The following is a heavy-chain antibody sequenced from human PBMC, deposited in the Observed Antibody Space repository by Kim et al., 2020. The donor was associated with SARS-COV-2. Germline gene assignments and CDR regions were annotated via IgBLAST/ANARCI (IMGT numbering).Heavy chain of an antibody. CDR2: MNPNSGNT. Sequence: ASVKVSCKASGYTFTSYDINWVRQATGQGLEWMGWMNPNSGNTGYAQKFQCRVTMTRNTSISTAYMELSSLRSEDTAVYYCARGYSSVYYYYGMDVWGQGTTVTVSS. D-gene: IGHD6-19*01. CDR1: GYTFTSYD. J-gene: IGHJ6*02. V-gene: IGHV1-8*01. CDR3: ARGYSSVYYYYGMDV.